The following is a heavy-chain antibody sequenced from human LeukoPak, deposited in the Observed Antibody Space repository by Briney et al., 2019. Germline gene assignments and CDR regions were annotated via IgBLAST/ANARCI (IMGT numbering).Heavy chain of an antibody. CDR2: IKQDGSEK. CDR1: GFTFSSYW. D-gene: IGHD2-15*01. V-gene: IGHV3-7*05. CDR3: ARVYCSGGSCYSFIDY. J-gene: IGHJ4*02. Sequence: GGSLRLSCAASGFTFSSYWMSWVRQAPGKGLEWVAIIKQDGSEKYYVDSVKGRFTISRDNAKNPLYLQMNSLRAEDTAVYYCARVYCSGGSCYSFIDYWGQGTLVTVSS.